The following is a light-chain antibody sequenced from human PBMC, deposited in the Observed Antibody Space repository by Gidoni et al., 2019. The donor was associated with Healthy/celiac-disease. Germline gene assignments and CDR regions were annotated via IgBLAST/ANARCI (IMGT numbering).Light chain of an antibody. CDR1: QSVSSSY. J-gene: IGKJ2*01. CDR3: QQYGSSPYT. V-gene: IGKV3-20*01. Sequence: VLTQSPGTLSLSPGERATLSCRASQSVSSSYLAWYQQTPGQAPRILIYGASSRATGIPDRFSGSGSGTDFTITISRLEPEDFAVYYCQQYGSSPYTFGQGTKLEIK. CDR2: GAS.